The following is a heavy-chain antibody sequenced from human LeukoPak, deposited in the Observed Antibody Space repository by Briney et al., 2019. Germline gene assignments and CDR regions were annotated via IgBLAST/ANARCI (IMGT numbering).Heavy chain of an antibody. D-gene: IGHD2-8*01. CDR2: INPNSGGT. Sequence: ASVKVSCKASRYTFTGYYMHWVPQAPGQGVEWMGWINPNSGGTNYAQKFQGRVTMTRDKSISTAYMELSRLRSDDTAVYYCARISYAGGPPRGMDVWGQGTTVTVSS. CDR1: RYTFTGYY. V-gene: IGHV1-2*02. J-gene: IGHJ6*02. CDR3: ARISYAGGPPRGMDV.